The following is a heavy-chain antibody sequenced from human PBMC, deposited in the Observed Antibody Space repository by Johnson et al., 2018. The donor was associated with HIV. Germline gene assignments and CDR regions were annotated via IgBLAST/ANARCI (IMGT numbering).Heavy chain of an antibody. D-gene: IGHD1-14*01. CDR1: GFTFSNYW. J-gene: IGHJ3*02. CDR2: MKQDGSEE. Sequence: VHLVESGGGLVQPGGSLRLSCAGAGFTFSNYWMSWVRQAPGKGLQWVANMKQDGSEEHYLDSVKGRFTISRDNAKNSLSLQMNSLRAEDTAVYYCARDRPGNPHDAFDIWGQGTMLTVSS. CDR3: ARDRPGNPHDAFDI. V-gene: IGHV3-7*01.